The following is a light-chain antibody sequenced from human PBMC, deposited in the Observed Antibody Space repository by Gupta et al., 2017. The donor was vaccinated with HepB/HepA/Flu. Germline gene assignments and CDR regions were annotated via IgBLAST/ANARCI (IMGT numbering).Light chain of an antibody. Sequence: QSALTQPASAYGSPGQSLTTSCTGPSSDVGGYNSDSWYHQYPGKAPKLLIYDVTARPSGISTRFSASKSGNTASLTISGLQTEDEADYFCSSFTRSTSTLVLFGGGTKVTVL. CDR2: DVT. CDR1: SSDVGGYNS. V-gene: IGLV2-14*03. J-gene: IGLJ3*02. CDR3: SSFTRSTSTLVL.